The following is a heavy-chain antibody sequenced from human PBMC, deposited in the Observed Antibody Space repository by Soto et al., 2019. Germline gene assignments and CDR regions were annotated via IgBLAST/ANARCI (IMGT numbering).Heavy chain of an antibody. V-gene: IGHV4-4*07. CDR3: AAEWAAAGNCYCSTVASVLVNRSTDP. CDR2: IYTSGST. J-gene: IGHJ5*02. Sequence: AGKGLEWIGRIYTSGSTNYNPSLKSRVTMSVDTSKNQFSLKLSSVTAADTAVYYCAAEWAAAGNCYCSTVASVLVNRSTDP. D-gene: IGHD2-15*01.